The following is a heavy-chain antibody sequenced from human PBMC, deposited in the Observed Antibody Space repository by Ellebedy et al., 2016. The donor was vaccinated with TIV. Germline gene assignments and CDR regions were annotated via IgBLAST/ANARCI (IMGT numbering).Heavy chain of an antibody. CDR3: ARDMTTSIDYGIDV. J-gene: IGHJ6*02. CDR1: GFSFSTYA. D-gene: IGHD4-11*01. V-gene: IGHV3-64*04. CDR2: ISSKGSVT. Sequence: GESLKISCSASGFSFSTYAMQWVRQAPGKGLEFVSGISSKGSVTYYADSVRGRFTISRDNSKNTLYLQMDSLRGDDAAVYYCARDMTTSIDYGIDVWGQGTTVTVSS.